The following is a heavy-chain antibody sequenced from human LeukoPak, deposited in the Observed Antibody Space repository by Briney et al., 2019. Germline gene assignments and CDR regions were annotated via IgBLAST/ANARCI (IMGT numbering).Heavy chain of an antibody. D-gene: IGHD4-17*01. V-gene: IGHV3-48*01. Sequence: GGSLRLSCAASGFTFSGYSMNWVRQPPGKGLEWVSYISSSSSTIYYADSVKGRFTISSDNAKNSLYLQMNSLRAEDTAVYYCARATDYGGDYWGQGTLVTVSS. CDR2: ISSSSSTI. CDR1: GFTFSGYS. CDR3: ARATDYGGDY. J-gene: IGHJ4*02.